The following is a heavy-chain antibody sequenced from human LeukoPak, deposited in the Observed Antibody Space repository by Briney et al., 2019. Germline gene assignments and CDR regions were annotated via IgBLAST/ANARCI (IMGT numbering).Heavy chain of an antibody. CDR1: GGTFSSYA. J-gene: IGHJ3*02. Sequence: SVKVSCKASGGTFSSYAISWVRQAPGQGLEWMGGIIPIFGTANYAQKFQGRVTITADESTSTAYMELSSLRSEDTAVYYCARDGILLWFGVDSREGILGAFDIWGQGTMVTVSS. V-gene: IGHV1-69*13. CDR2: IIPIFGTA. CDR3: ARDGILLWFGVDSREGILGAFDI. D-gene: IGHD3-10*01.